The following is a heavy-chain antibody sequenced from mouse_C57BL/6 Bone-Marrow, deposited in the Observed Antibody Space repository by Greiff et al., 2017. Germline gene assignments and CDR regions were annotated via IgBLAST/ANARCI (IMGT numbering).Heavy chain of an antibody. D-gene: IGHD2-1*01. J-gene: IGHJ3*01. V-gene: IGHV14-4*01. CDR1: GFNIKDDY. CDR2: IDPENGDT. Sequence: VQLQQSGAELVRPGASVKLSCTASGFNIKDDYMHWVKQRPEQGLEWIGWIDPENGDTEYASKFQGKATITADTSSQTAYLQLSSLTSEDTAVYYCTTPNQGNFIAYWGQGTLVTVSA. CDR3: TTPNQGNFIAY.